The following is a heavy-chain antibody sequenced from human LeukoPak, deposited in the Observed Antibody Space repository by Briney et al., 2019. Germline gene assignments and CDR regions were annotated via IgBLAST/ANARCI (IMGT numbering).Heavy chain of an antibody. V-gene: IGHV3-74*01. CDR1: GFTFSNFW. Sequence: GGSLRLSCAASGFTFSNFWMHWVRQTPGKGLVWVSRINRDGSSTNYVDSVKGRFTISRDNAKNTLYLQMNSLRAEDTAVYYCARESSGREGYFDYWGQGTLVTVSS. J-gene: IGHJ4*02. CDR3: ARESSGREGYFDY. D-gene: IGHD6-19*01. CDR2: INRDGSST.